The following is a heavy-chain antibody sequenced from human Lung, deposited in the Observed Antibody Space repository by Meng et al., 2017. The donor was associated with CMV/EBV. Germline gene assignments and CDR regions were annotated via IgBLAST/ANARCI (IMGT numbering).Heavy chain of an antibody. Sequence: SCAASGFTFSSYSMNWVRQAPGKGLEWVSSISSSSSYIYYADSAKGRFTISRDNAKNSLYLQMNSLRAEDTAVYYCARVLFMGSYYFDYWGQGTLVTVSS. V-gene: IGHV3-21*01. CDR2: ISSSSSYI. CDR3: ARVLFMGSYYFDY. D-gene: IGHD3-10*01. CDR1: GFTFSSYS. J-gene: IGHJ4*02.